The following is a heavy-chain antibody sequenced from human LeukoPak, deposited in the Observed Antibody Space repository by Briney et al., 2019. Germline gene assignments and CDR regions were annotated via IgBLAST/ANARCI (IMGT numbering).Heavy chain of an antibody. CDR3: ARGGSAAKYYFDS. D-gene: IGHD6-13*01. CDR2: IFYSGTT. Sequence: SETLSLTCTVSNDSISPLYWGWIRHPPGEGLEFIGYIFYSGTTNFNPSLKSRVTLSVDTSKTQFSLRLNSVTAADTAVYYCARGGSAAKYYFDSWGQGTLVTVSS. V-gene: IGHV4-59*11. CDR1: NDSISPLY. J-gene: IGHJ4*02.